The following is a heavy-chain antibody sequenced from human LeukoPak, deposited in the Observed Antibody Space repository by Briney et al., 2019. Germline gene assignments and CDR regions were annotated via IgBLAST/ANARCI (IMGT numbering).Heavy chain of an antibody. CDR3: ARAGSWLGPLDY. J-gene: IGHJ4*02. Sequence: SVKVSCKASGYTFTSYGIRWVRQAPGQGLDGMGWISAYNGNTNYAQKLQGRVTMTTDTSTSTAYIELRSLRSDDTAVYCCARAGSWLGPLDYWGQGTLVTVSS. D-gene: IGHD6-13*01. CDR1: GYTFTSYG. V-gene: IGHV1-18*04. CDR2: ISAYNGNT.